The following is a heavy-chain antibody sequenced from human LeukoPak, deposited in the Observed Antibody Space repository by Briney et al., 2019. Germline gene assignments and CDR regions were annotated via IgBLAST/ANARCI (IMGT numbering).Heavy chain of an antibody. CDR2: IYYSGST. D-gene: IGHD2/OR15-2a*01. CDR3: ARDSTTEFDS. CDR1: GGSISSGGSY. Sequence: SETLSLTCTVAGGSISSGGSYWSWIRQHPGKGLEWLGYIYYSGSTYYNPSLKSRVTISIDTSKNQFSLRLSSVTAADTAVYFCARDSTTEFDSWGQGTLVTVSS. V-gene: IGHV4-31*03. J-gene: IGHJ4*02.